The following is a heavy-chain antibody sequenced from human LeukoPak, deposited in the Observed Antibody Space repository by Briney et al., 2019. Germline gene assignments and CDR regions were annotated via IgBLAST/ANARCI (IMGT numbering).Heavy chain of an antibody. V-gene: IGHV4-59*01. D-gene: IGHD2-2*01. CDR3: ASEYCSSTSCYFDY. Sequence: PSETLSLTCTVSGGSISSYYWSWIRQPPGKGLDWIGYGFYTGSTNYNPSLKSRVTISVDTSNNQFSLKLSSVTAADTAVYYCASEYCSSTSCYFDYWGQGNLVTVSS. CDR1: GGSISSYY. CDR2: GFYTGST. J-gene: IGHJ4*02.